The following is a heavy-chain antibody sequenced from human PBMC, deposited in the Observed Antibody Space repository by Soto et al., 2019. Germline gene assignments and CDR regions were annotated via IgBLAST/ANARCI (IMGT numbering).Heavy chain of an antibody. J-gene: IGHJ4*02. V-gene: IGHV3-30*18. Sequence: QVQLVESGGGVVQPGRSLRLSCATSGFIFNGYAMHWVRQAPGKGLEWVAVISYDGNNIYYVDSVKGRFTISRDNSKNSLYLQMNSLRAEDTAVYYCAKDVDVLAGYSPGYWGQGTLVTVSS. CDR1: GFIFNGYA. CDR3: AKDVDVLAGYSPGY. D-gene: IGHD3-9*01. CDR2: ISYDGNNI.